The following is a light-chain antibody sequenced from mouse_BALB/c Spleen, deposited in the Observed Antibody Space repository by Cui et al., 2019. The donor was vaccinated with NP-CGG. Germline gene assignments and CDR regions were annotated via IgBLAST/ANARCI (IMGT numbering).Light chain of an antibody. CDR3: ALWYSNHWV. Sequence: QAVVTHESAPTTSPGETVTLTCRSSTGAVTTSNYANWVQEKPDHLFTGLIGGTNNRVPGVPARFSGSLIGDKAALTITGAQTEDEAKYFCALWYSNHWVFGGGTKLTVL. J-gene: IGLJ1*01. CDR1: TGAVTTSNY. CDR2: GTN. V-gene: IGLV1*01.